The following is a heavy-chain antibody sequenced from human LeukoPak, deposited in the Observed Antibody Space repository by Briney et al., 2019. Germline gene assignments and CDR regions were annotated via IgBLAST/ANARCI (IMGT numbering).Heavy chain of an antibody. D-gene: IGHD5-18*01. J-gene: IGHJ3*02. V-gene: IGHV1-46*01. CDR3: ARDGGSRGYTYGQGAFDI. Sequence: ASVKVSCKASGYTFTSHYMHWVRQAPGQGLEWMGIIYPSGGSTSYAQKFQGRVTMTRDTSTSTVYMELSSLRSEDTAVYYCARDGGSRGYTYGQGAFDIWGQGTMVTVSS. CDR1: GYTFTSHY. CDR2: IYPSGGST.